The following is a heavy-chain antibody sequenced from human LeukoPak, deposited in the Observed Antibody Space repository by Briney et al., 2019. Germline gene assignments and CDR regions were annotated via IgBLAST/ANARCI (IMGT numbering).Heavy chain of an antibody. CDR1: GGTFSSYA. D-gene: IGHD2-21*02. J-gene: IGHJ1*01. Sequence: SVKVSCKASGGTFSSYAISWVRQAPGQGLEWMGRIIPILGIANYAQKFQGRVTITADKSTSTAYMELSSLRSEDTAVYYCARGTDCGGDCYSLYFQHWGQGTLVTVPS. CDR3: ARGTDCGGDCYSLYFQH. CDR2: IIPILGIA. V-gene: IGHV1-69*04.